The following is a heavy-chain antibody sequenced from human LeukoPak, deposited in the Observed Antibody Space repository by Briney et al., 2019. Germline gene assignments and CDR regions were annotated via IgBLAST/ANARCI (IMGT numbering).Heavy chain of an antibody. V-gene: IGHV3-23*01. D-gene: IGHD1-26*01. Sequence: GGSLRLSCAASGFTFSSYAMSWVRKAPGKGLEWVSAISGSGGSTYYADSVKGRFTISRDNSKNTLYLQMNSLRAEDTAVYYCAKGGTGSRRYYGMDVWGQGTTVTVSS. CDR2: ISGSGGST. CDR1: GFTFSSYA. CDR3: AKGGTGSRRYYGMDV. J-gene: IGHJ6*02.